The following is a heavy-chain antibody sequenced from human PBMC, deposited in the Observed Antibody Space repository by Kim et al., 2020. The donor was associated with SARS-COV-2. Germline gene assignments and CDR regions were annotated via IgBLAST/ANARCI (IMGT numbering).Heavy chain of an antibody. CDR3: VRDGFSTNWSLDC. Sequence: YLDSVECRFTISRDDAKNSLYLERNSLRVEDTAVYYCVRDGFSTNWSLDCWGQGTLVSVSS. J-gene: IGHJ4*02. D-gene: IGHD3-3*01. V-gene: IGHV3-7*01.